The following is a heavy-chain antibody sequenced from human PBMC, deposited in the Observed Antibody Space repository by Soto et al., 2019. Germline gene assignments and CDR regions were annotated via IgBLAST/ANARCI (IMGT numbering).Heavy chain of an antibody. Sequence: LSLTCTVSGGSISKGGYCWSWIRQHPGKGLEWIGYIYHSGSAFYNPSLKSRFTMSVDTSKNQFSLKLSSVTAADTAVYYCAGLLSGATGVYWGQGTLVTVSS. CDR1: GGSISKGGYC. CDR3: AGLLSGATGVY. CDR2: IYHSGSA. J-gene: IGHJ4*02. V-gene: IGHV4-31*03. D-gene: IGHD1-1*01.